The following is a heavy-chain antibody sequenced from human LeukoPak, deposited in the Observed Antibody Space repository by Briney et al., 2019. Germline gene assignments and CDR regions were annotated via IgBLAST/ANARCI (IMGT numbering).Heavy chain of an antibody. D-gene: IGHD6-13*01. CDR2: IYYSGST. V-gene: IGHV4-39*01. J-gene: IGHJ4*02. CDR3: ASQPLAAAGKDYFDY. CDR1: GGSISSSSYY. Sequence: SETLSLTCTVSGGSISSSSYYWGWIRQPPGKGLEWIGSIYYSGSTYYNPSLKSRVTISVDTSKNQFSLKLSSVTAADTAVYYCASQPLAAAGKDYFDYWGQGTLVTVSS.